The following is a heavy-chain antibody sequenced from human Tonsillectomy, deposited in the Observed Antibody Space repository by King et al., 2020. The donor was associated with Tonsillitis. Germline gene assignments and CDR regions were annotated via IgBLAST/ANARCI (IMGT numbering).Heavy chain of an antibody. J-gene: IGHJ4*02. D-gene: IGHD3-9*01. V-gene: IGHV4-39*01. CDR1: GGSISSSSYY. CDR2: IYYSGST. Sequence: QLQESGPGLVKPSETLSLTCTVYGGSISSSSYYWGWIRQPPGKGLEWIGSIYYSGSTYYNPSLKSRVTISVDTSKNQFSLKLSSVTAADTAVYYCARLADCDWLLYFDYWGQGTLVTVSS. CDR3: ARLADCDWLLYFDY.